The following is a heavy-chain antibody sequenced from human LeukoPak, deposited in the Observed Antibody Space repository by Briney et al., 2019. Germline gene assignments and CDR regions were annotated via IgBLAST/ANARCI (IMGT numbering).Heavy chain of an antibody. D-gene: IGHD4/OR15-4a*01. CDR3: ARCYGGKPRSSYFDY. CDR1: GGSISSGVYY. Sequence: SETLSLTCTVSGGSISSGVYYWSWIRQHPGKGLEWIGYTYYSGSTYHNPSLKSRVTISVDTSKNQFFLELTSVTAADTAVYYCARCYGGKPRSSYFDYWGQGTLVTVSS. J-gene: IGHJ4*02. V-gene: IGHV4-31*03. CDR2: TYYSGST.